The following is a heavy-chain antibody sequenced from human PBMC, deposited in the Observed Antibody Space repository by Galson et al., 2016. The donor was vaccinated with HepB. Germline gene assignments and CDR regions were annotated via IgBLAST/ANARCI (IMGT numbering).Heavy chain of an antibody. D-gene: IGHD5-12*01. CDR2: IYHRGNT. CDR1: GVSISSTNW. J-gene: IGHJ4*02. V-gene: IGHV4-4*02. Sequence: SETLSLTCAVSGVSISSTNWWSWVRQPPGKGLEWIGEIYHRGNTDYNPSLKNRVTISIDKSKNQFSLNLTSVTAADTAVYYCAIVSLYRGYDQRTFDYWGQGTLVTVSS. CDR3: AIVSLYRGYDQRTFDY.